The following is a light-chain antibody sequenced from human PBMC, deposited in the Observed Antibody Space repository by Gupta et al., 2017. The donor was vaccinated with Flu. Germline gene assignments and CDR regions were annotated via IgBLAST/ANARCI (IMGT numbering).Light chain of an antibody. CDR3: QQYGSSLIT. CDR1: QSVSSRS. Sequence: GTLSLSTGERATLACRASQSVSSRSLAWYQQSPGQAPRLLIYGASTRATGIPDRFSGSGSGTDFTLTISRLEPEDFAVYYCQQYGSSLITFGQGTRLEIK. V-gene: IGKV3-20*01. J-gene: IGKJ5*01. CDR2: GAS.